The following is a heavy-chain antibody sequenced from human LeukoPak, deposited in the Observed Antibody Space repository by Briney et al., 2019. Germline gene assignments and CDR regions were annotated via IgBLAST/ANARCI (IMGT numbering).Heavy chain of an antibody. J-gene: IGHJ4*02. CDR1: GFSFSRYG. D-gene: IGHD3-22*01. CDR3: ARDMRPNDYNSSGEGVRYYFDY. Sequence: PGGSLRLSREASGFSFSRYGIHWVRQAPGKGLDWVALIWYDGSDKSYADSVKGRFTISRDNSKNSLYLQMHSLRAEDTAVYYCARDMRPNDYNSSGEGVRYYFDYWGQGTLVTVSS. V-gene: IGHV3-33*01. CDR2: IWYDGSDK.